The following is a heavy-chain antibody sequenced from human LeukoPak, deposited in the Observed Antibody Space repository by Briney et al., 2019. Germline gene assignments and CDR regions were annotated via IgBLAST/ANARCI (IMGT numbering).Heavy chain of an antibody. Sequence: GASVEVSCKASGYTFTSYGISWVRQAPGQGLEWMGWISTYNDKTNYAQKLRGRVTMTTDTSTSTAYMELRSLRSDDTAVYYCARVSVNTIFGLVMNPFDYWGQGTLVTVSS. CDR1: GYTFTSYG. CDR2: ISTYNDKT. CDR3: ARVSVNTIFGLVMNPFDY. J-gene: IGHJ4*02. V-gene: IGHV1-18*01. D-gene: IGHD3-3*01.